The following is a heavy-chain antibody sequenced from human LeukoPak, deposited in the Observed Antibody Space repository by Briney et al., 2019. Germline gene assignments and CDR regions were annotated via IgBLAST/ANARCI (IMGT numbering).Heavy chain of an antibody. V-gene: IGHV4-4*07. D-gene: IGHD5-12*01. CDR3: ARVYSGYDLPGSLANYYFDF. CDR1: GGSISSYY. Sequence: SETLSLTCTVSGGSISSYYWSWIRQPAGKGLEWIGRFYSGGSTDYNPSLKSRVTMSVDTSKNQFSLKLSSVTATDTAVYYCARVYSGYDLPGSLANYYFDFWGQGTLVTVSS. CDR2: FYSGGST. J-gene: IGHJ4*02.